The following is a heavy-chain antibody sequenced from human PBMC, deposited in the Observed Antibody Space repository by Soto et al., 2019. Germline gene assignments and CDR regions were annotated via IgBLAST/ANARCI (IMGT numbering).Heavy chain of an antibody. V-gene: IGHV4-59*01. CDR3: AGGAVAGTRGWFDP. Sequence: KASETLSLTCTVSGGSISSYYWSWIRQPPGKGLEWIGYIYYSGSTNYNPSLKSRVTISVDTSKNQFSLKLSSVTAADTAVYYCAGGAVAGTRGWFDPWGQGTLVTVSS. CDR1: GGSISSYY. J-gene: IGHJ5*02. D-gene: IGHD6-19*01. CDR2: IYYSGST.